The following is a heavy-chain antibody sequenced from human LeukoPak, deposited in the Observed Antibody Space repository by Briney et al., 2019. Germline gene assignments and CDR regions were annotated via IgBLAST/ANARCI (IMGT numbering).Heavy chain of an antibody. CDR1: GFTFSSYA. CDR3: AKDRVLLWFGELLGWFDP. V-gene: IGHV3-23*01. Sequence: GGSLRLSCAASGFTFSSYAMSWVRQAPGKGREWVSAISGSGGRTYYTDSVKGPFTISRDNSKNTLYLQMNSLRAEDTAVYYCAKDRVLLWFGELLGWFDPWGQGTLVTVSA. D-gene: IGHD3-10*01. J-gene: IGHJ5*02. CDR2: ISGSGGRT.